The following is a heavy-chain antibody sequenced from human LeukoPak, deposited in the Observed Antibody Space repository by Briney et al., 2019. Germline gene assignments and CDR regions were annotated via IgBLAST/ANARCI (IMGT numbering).Heavy chain of an antibody. CDR2: IYTSGST. CDR3: ARDPFGSREYNWFDP. Sequence: PSETLSLTCTLSGGSISSYYWSWIRQPAGKGLEWIGRIYTSGSTNYNPSLKSRVTMSVDTSKNQFSLKLSSVTAADTAVYYCARDPFGSREYNWFDPWGQGTLVTVSS. D-gene: IGHD2-2*01. V-gene: IGHV4-4*07. CDR1: GGSISSYY. J-gene: IGHJ5*02.